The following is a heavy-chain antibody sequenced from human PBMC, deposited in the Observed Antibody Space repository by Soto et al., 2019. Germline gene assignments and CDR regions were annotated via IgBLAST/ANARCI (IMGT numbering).Heavy chain of an antibody. Sequence: GASVKVSCKASGYTFTSYDINWVRQATGQGLEWMGWMNPNSGNTGYAQKFQGRVTMTRNTSISTAYMELSSLRSEDAAVYYCARVSLMRVLRFLVWLSIHLYYYYGMDVWGQGTTVTVSS. D-gene: IGHD3-3*01. CDR1: GYTFTSYD. V-gene: IGHV1-8*01. CDR2: MNPNSGNT. CDR3: ARVSLMRVLRFLVWLSIHLYYYYGMDV. J-gene: IGHJ6*02.